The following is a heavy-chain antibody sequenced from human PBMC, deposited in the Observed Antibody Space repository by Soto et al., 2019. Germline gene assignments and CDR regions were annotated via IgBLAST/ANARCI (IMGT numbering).Heavy chain of an antibody. CDR2: ISYDGSNK. D-gene: IGHD6-13*01. V-gene: IGHV3-30*18. CDR3: AKDLVPLGIAADGRYYYYGMDV. Sequence: WGSLRLSCAASGFSFSSYAMNWVRQAPGKGLERVAVISYDGSNKYYADSVKGRFTISRDNSKNTLYLQMNSLRAEDTAVYYCAKDLVPLGIAADGRYYYYGMDVWGQGTTVTVSS. CDR1: GFSFSSYA. J-gene: IGHJ6*02.